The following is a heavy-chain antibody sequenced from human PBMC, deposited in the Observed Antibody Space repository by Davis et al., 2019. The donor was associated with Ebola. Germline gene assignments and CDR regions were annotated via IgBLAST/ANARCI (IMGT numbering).Heavy chain of an antibody. CDR3: ARGCRATVLMGEWYFDL. V-gene: IGHV1-2*04. CDR2: INPNSGGT. Sequence: AASVKVSCKASGYTFTGYYMHWVRQAPGQGLEWMGCINPNSGGTNYAQKFQGWVTMTRDTSISTAYMELGRLTSDDTAVYYCARGCRATVLMGEWYFDLWGCGTLVTVSS. CDR1: GYTFTGYY. J-gene: IGHJ2*01. D-gene: IGHD4-23*01.